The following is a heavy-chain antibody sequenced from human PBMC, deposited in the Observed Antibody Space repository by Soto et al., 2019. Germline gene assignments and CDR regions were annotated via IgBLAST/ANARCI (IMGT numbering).Heavy chain of an antibody. CDR3: AKQVVVVVAATIDY. V-gene: IGHV3-23*01. CDR1: GFTFSSYA. CDR2: ISGSGGST. Sequence: EVQLLESGGGLVQPGGSLRLSCAASGFTFSSYAMSWVRQAPGKGLEWVSAISGSGGSTYYADSVKGRFTISRDNSKNTLYLQLNSLRAEDTAVYYCAKQVVVVVAATIDYWGQGTLVTVSS. D-gene: IGHD2-15*01. J-gene: IGHJ4*02.